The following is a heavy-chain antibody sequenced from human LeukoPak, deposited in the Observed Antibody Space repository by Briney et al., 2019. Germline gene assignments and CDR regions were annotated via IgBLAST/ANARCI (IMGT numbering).Heavy chain of an antibody. CDR3: ARANGNWFDP. Sequence: ASVKVSCKVSGYTLTELSMHWVRQAPGQGLEWMGWISAYNGNTNYAQKLQGRVTMTTDTSTSTAYMELRSLRSDDTAVYYCARANGNWFDPWGQGTLVTVSS. V-gene: IGHV1-18*01. D-gene: IGHD1-1*01. CDR1: GYTLTELS. CDR2: ISAYNGNT. J-gene: IGHJ5*02.